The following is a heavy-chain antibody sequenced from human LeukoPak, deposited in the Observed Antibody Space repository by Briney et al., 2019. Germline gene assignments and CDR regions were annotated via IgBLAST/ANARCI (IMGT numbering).Heavy chain of an antibody. D-gene: IGHD2/OR15-2a*01. Sequence: KPGGSLRLPCAVSGFPFTKAWMNWVRSAPGKGLEWVGRFRAKTDGGTTEYAGPVKGRFSISRDDSTNTVYLQMNSLITEDTAIYYCAADTPVPLAQIDYWGQGALVTVSS. CDR2: FRAKTDGGTT. CDR3: AADTPVPLAQIDY. CDR1: GFPFTKAW. V-gene: IGHV3-15*01. J-gene: IGHJ4*02.